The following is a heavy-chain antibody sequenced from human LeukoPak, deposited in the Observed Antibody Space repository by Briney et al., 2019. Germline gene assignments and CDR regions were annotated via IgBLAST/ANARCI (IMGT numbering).Heavy chain of an antibody. V-gene: IGHV3-7*03. CDR3: AKDPHCSGGSCYDFFDY. CDR1: GFTFSSYW. D-gene: IGHD2-15*01. Sequence: GGSLRLSCAASGFTFSSYWMSWVRQAPGKGLEWVANIKQDGSEKYYVDSVKGRFTISRDNSKNTLYLQMNSLRAEDTAVYYCAKDPHCSGGSCYDFFDYWGQGTLVTVSS. CDR2: IKQDGSEK. J-gene: IGHJ4*02.